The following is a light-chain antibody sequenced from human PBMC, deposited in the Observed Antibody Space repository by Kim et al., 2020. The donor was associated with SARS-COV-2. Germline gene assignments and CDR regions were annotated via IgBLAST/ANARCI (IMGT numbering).Light chain of an antibody. Sequence: WSPGAPPTPSPVASQSVRGHHLAGYPQTRCHAPRSLIYGASIRATGIPDRFSGSGSGTDFTLTISRLEPEDFAGYYCQQYGSSLTFGGGTKVYIK. J-gene: IGKJ4*01. CDR1: QSVRGHH. V-gene: IGKV3-20*01. CDR2: GAS. CDR3: QQYGSSLT.